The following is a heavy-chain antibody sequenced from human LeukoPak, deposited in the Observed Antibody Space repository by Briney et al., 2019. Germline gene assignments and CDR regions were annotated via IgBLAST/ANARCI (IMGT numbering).Heavy chain of an antibody. CDR3: ARESPHSSGWYFDLYYYYGMDV. CDR1: GGSISSYF. D-gene: IGHD6-19*01. J-gene: IGHJ6*02. V-gene: IGHV4-59*01. Sequence: SETLSLTCTASGGSISSYFWSWIRQPPGKGLEWIGYIYYSGSTNYNPSLKSRVTISVDTSKNQVSLKLSSVTAADTAVYYCARESPHSSGWYFDLYYYYGMDVWGQGTTVTVSS. CDR2: IYYSGST.